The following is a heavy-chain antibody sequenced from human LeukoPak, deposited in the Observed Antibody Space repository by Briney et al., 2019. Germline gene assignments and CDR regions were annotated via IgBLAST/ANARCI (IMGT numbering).Heavy chain of an antibody. Sequence: SETLSLTCTFSVGSINSYYWSWIRQPPGKGLEWIGYIYYSGSTNYNPSLKSRVTVSVDTPKNQFSLKLTSVTAAATAVYYCAGEVYCNGGGCRHSYDYWGQGTLVTVSS. D-gene: IGHD2-15*01. CDR3: AGEVYCNGGGCRHSYDY. J-gene: IGHJ4*02. CDR2: IYYSGST. V-gene: IGHV4-59*12. CDR1: VGSINSYY.